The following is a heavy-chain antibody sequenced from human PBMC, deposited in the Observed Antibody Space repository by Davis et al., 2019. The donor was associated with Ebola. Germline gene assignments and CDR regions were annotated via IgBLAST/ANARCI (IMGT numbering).Heavy chain of an antibody. CDR3: ARDGHLYDSSGYHTALYNWFDP. Sequence: SVKVSCKASGGTFSSYTISWVRQAPGQGLEWMGRIIPILGIANYAQKFQGRVTITADKSTSTAYMELSSLRSEDTAVYYCARDGHLYDSSGYHTALYNWFDPWGQGTLVTVSS. CDR1: GGTFSSYT. J-gene: IGHJ5*02. CDR2: IIPILGIA. D-gene: IGHD3-22*01. V-gene: IGHV1-69*04.